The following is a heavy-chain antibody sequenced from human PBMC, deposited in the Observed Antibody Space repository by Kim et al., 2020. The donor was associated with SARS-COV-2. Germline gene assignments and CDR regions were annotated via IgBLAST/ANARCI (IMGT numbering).Heavy chain of an antibody. V-gene: IGHV4-39*01. D-gene: IGHD6-13*01. CDR2: IYYSGST. CDR3: VGWERPYSSRFEGVAKSNDP. J-gene: IGHJ5*02. CDR1: GGSISSSSYY. Sequence: SETLSLTCTVSGGSISSSSYYWGWIRQPPGKGLEWIGSIYYSGSTYYNPSLKSRVTISVDTSKNQFSLKLSSVTAADTAVYYCVGWERPYSSRFEGVAKSNDPWGQGTLVTVSS.